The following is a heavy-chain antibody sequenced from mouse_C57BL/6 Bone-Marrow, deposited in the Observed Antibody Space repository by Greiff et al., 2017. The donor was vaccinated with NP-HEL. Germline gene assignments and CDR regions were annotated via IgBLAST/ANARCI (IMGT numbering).Heavy chain of an antibody. CDR1: GFTFSDYY. CDR3: ARALPGPYYFDY. Sequence: EVQLVESEGGLVQPGSSMKLSCTASGFTFSDYYMAWVRQVPEKGLEWVANINYDGSSTYYLDSLKSRFIISRDNAKNILYLQMSSLKSEDTATYYCARALPGPYYFDYWGQGTTLTVSS. CDR2: INYDGSST. V-gene: IGHV5-16*01. J-gene: IGHJ2*01. D-gene: IGHD3-1*01.